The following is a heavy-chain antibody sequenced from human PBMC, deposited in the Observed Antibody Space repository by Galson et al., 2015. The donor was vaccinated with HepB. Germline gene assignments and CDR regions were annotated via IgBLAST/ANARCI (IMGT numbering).Heavy chain of an antibody. D-gene: IGHD3-10*01. CDR3: VRDDALWSWYFDT. V-gene: IGHV3-48*03. CDR1: GFTFGAYE. Sequence: LRLSCAASGFTFGAYEMNWVRQAPGRGLEWISYISSNGYMIYYAESVKGRFTVSRDNARDSLYLQMNSLRVEDTAVYYCVRDDALWSWYFDTWGQGILVTVSS. J-gene: IGHJ4*02. CDR2: ISSNGYMI.